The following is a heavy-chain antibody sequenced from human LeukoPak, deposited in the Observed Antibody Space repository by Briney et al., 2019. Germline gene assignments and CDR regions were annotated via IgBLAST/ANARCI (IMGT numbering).Heavy chain of an antibody. CDR2: INHSGST. D-gene: IGHD5-12*01. V-gene: IGHV4-34*01. CDR1: GGSFSGYY. CDR3: AAVGYDFTDY. Sequence: MSSETLSLTCAVYGGSFSGYYWSWIRQPPGKGLEWIGEINHSGSTNYNPSLKSRVTISVDTSKNQFSLKLSSVTAADTAVYYCAAVGYDFTDYWGQGTLVTVSS. J-gene: IGHJ4*02.